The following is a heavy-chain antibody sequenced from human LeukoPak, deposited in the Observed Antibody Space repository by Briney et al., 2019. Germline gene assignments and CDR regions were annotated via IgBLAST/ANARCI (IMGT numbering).Heavy chain of an antibody. V-gene: IGHV3-23*01. D-gene: IGHD3-10*01. CDR3: ARDFRGGYYGSGSYYNNN. Sequence: GGSLRLSCAASGFTFGSYAMSWVRQAPGKGLEWVSAISGSGGSTYYADSVKGRFTISRDNSKNTLYLQMNSLRAEDTAVYYCARDFRGGYYGSGSYYNNNWGQGTLVTVSS. CDR2: ISGSGGST. J-gene: IGHJ4*02. CDR1: GFTFGSYA.